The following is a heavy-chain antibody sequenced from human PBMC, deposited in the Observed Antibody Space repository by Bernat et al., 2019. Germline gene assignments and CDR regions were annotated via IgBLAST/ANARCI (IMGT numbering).Heavy chain of an antibody. CDR2: ISGSGGST. J-gene: IGHJ4*02. CDR3: TSGLIAAPNGSNFDY. D-gene: IGHD6-13*01. CDR1: GFTFSSYA. V-gene: IGHV3-23*01. Sequence: EVQLLESGGGLVQPGGSLRLSCAASGFTFSSYAMSWVRQAPGKGLEWVSAISGSGGSTYYADSVKGRFTISRDNSKNTLYLQMNSLKTEDTAVYYCTSGLIAAPNGSNFDYWGQGTLVTVSS.